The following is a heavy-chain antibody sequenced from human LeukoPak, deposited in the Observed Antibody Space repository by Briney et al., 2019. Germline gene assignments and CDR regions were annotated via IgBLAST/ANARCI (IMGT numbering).Heavy chain of an antibody. Sequence: ASVKVSCKASGYTFTSYGISWVRQAPGQRLEWMGWINAGNGNTKYSQKFQGRVTITRDTSASTAYMELSSLRSEDTAVYYCARVRSLLLWFGELSYWGQGTLVTVSS. CDR1: GYTFTSYG. J-gene: IGHJ4*02. CDR2: INAGNGNT. CDR3: ARVRSLLLWFGELSY. V-gene: IGHV1-3*01. D-gene: IGHD3-10*01.